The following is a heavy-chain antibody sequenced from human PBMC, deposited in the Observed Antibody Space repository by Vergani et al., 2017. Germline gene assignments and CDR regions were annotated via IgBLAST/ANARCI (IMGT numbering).Heavy chain of an antibody. CDR1: GASIRSSNYY. V-gene: IGHV4-39*01. CDR3: ARHSTVEWLVKLGWIDP. CDR2: IYYSGST. Sequence: QLHLQESGPGLVKPSATLSLTCSVSGASIRSSNYYWGWIRQPPGKGLECIASIYYSGSTYYNPSLKSRVTISVDTSKNQFSLKLSSVTAADTAVYFCARHSTVEWLVKLGWIDPWGQGILVTVSS. D-gene: IGHD6-19*01. J-gene: IGHJ5*02.